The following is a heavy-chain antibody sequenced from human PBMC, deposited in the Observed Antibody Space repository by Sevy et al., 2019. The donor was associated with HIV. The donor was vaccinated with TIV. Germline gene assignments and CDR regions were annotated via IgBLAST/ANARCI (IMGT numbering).Heavy chain of an antibody. CDR1: GFTFSSYW. Sequence: GGSLRLSCEASGFTFSSYWMSWVRQAPGKGLEWVANIKEDGSVKCYVESVKGRFTISRDNAKNSVYLQMKSLGAEDAALYYCVRAIGAAGSYWGLGTLVTVSS. CDR2: IKEDGSVK. CDR3: VRAIGAAGSY. V-gene: IGHV3-7*01. D-gene: IGHD6-13*01. J-gene: IGHJ4*02.